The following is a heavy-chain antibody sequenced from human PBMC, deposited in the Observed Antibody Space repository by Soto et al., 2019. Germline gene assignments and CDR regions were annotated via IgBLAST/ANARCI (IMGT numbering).Heavy chain of an antibody. V-gene: IGHV3-20*04. Sequence: EVQLVQSGGSVVRPGGSLRLSCTASGFTFDDYGMAWVRQRPGKGLEWVSGVNWNGGNSGYGDSVKGRFIISRDNAKNTLYLQTNSLRAGDTAFYYCARALSGHDHYFDSWGLGTLVTVST. J-gene: IGHJ4*02. CDR2: VNWNGGNS. D-gene: IGHD5-12*01. CDR3: ARALSGHDHYFDS. CDR1: GFTFDDYG.